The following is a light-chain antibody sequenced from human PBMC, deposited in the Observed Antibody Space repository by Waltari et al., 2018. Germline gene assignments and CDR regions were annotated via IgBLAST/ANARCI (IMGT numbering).Light chain of an antibody. CDR1: QSLVHSDGKSY. J-gene: IGKJ1*01. CDR3: VQAIAFPWT. V-gene: IGKV2-40*01. Sequence: DIVMTQTPLSLPITPGEPASISCRSSQSLVHSDGKSYLHWYLQKPGQSPQLLIYGVSNRASGVPDRFSGSGSGTDFTLKISKVEAEDVGLYYCVQAIAFPWTFGQGTKVEIK. CDR2: GVS.